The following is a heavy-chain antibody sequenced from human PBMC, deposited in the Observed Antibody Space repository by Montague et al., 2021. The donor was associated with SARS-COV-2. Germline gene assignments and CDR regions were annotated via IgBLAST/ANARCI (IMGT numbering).Heavy chain of an antibody. Sequence: SLRLSFSASGFIFSSYAMHWVRQAPGKGLEWVAVISYDGSNKHYLDSVRGRFTISRDNSKNTLYLQMNSLRAEDTAVYYCARDEYRGYNWNDNGMDVWGQGTTVTVSS. D-gene: IGHD1-1*01. J-gene: IGHJ6*02. CDR3: ARDEYRGYNWNDNGMDV. CDR1: GFIFSSYA. V-gene: IGHV3-30*04. CDR2: ISYDGSNK.